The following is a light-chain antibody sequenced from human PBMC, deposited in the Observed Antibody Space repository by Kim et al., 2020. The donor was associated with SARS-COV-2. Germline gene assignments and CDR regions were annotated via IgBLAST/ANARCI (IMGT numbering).Light chain of an antibody. V-gene: IGKV3-11*01. CDR3: QQRHNWPLT. CDR2: DAF. CDR1: QGVGNF. Sequence: WTPGERAALSCRASQGVGNFLAWYQQKPGQSPRLVIYDAFNRATGIPARFRGSGSGTDFTLTISSLEPEDFAVYYCQQRHNWPLTFGGGTKV. J-gene: IGKJ4*01.